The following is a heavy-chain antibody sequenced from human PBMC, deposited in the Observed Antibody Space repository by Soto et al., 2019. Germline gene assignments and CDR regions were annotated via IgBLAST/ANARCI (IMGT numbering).Heavy chain of an antibody. J-gene: IGHJ6*02. CDR2: INPNNGGT. CDR3: ATTCACGGRTIWSMDV. V-gene: IGHV1-2*04. Sequence: QVQLVQSGAEVKKPGASVKVSCKASGYTFTGYYMHWVRQAPGQGLEWMGWINPNNGGTNYAQKFQGWLTLTRDTAISTAYMELSRLRSDDTAGYYGATTCACGGRTIWSMDVWGQGTTVTVSS. CDR1: GYTFTGYY. D-gene: IGHD3-9*01.